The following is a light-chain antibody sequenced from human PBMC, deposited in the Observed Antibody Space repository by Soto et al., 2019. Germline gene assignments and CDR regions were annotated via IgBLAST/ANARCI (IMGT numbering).Light chain of an antibody. CDR2: GGS. CDR3: QQYSSSRT. Sequence: EIVLTRAPGTVSLSPGERATLYCRASQSVSSNPVAWYHQKPGQAPRLLIYGGSSRATGIPVRFSGSGSETDFTLTITRLEPEDFAMYYCQQYSSSRTFGQGTKVDIK. CDR1: QSVSSNP. V-gene: IGKV3-20*01. J-gene: IGKJ1*01.